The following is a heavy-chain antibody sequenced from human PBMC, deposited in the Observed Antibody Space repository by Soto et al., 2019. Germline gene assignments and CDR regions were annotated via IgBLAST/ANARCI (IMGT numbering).Heavy chain of an antibody. V-gene: IGHV3-33*01. CDR1: GFTFSSYG. D-gene: IGHD2-2*01. J-gene: IGHJ6*02. CDR2: IWYDGSNK. CDR3: ARGMGAVVVPAAIHYYGMDV. Sequence: QVQLVESGGGVVQPGRSLRLSCAASGFTFSSYGMHWVRQAPGKGLEWVAVIWYDGSNKYYADSVKGRFTISRDNSKNTLYLQMNSLRAEDTAVYYCARGMGAVVVPAAIHYYGMDVWGQGITVTVSS.